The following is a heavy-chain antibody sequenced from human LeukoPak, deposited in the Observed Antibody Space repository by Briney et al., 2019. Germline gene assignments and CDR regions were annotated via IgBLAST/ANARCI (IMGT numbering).Heavy chain of an antibody. CDR1: GFTFSSYD. CDR2: IGTAGDT. J-gene: IGHJ3*02. Sequence: GGSLRLSCAASGFTFSSYDMHWVRQATGKGLEWVSAIGTAGDTYYPGSVKGRSTISRENAKNSLYLQMNSLRAGDTAVYYCARTSLAYCGGDCYGAFDIWGQGTMVTVSS. V-gene: IGHV3-13*01. D-gene: IGHD2-21*02. CDR3: ARTSLAYCGGDCYGAFDI.